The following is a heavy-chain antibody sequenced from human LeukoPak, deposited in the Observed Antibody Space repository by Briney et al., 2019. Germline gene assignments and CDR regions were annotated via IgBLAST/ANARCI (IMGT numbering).Heavy chain of an antibody. V-gene: IGHV1-18*01. CDR1: GYTFNNYG. CDR2: ISTYNGNA. J-gene: IGHJ3*02. D-gene: IGHD2-21*01. CDR3: ARVSLYEGDVVIGADAFDI. Sequence: ASVKVSCKASGYTFNNYGMSWVRRAPGQGLEWMGWISTYNGNANYAQKLQGRVTMTTDTSTSTAYMELRSLRSDDTAVYYCARVSLYEGDVVIGADAFDIWGQGTMVAVSS.